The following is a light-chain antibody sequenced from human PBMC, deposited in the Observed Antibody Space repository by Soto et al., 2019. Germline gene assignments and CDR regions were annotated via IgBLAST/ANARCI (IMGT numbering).Light chain of an antibody. V-gene: IGKV3-11*01. CDR2: QTS. J-gene: IGKJ1*01. CDR3: HQRQSWPRT. CDR1: QYITTR. Sequence: IVVIQETDTPSLSAGDRVTVSCMASQYITTRLAWYQHRPGQAPRLLIYQTSIRAAGIPARFSASGTGTDFTLTIGDVQPEDFAVYYCHQRQSWPRTFGQGTKVDI.